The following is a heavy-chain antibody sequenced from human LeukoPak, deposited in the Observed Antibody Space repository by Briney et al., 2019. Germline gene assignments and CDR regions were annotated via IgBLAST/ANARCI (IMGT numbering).Heavy chain of an antibody. Sequence: PSETLSLTCGVSGGSISTTNWWTWVRQPPGEGLEWIGEVHLSGRTHYNPSLESRATMSVDMSESRISLRLTSVTAADTAVYYCAREGGPYRPLDYSGQGTLVTVSS. CDR2: VHLSGRT. CDR3: AREGGPYRPLDY. J-gene: IGHJ4*02. CDR1: GGSISTTNW. V-gene: IGHV4-4*02.